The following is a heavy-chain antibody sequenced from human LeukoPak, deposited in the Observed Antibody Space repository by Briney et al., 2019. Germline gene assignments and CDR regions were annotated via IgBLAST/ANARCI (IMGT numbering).Heavy chain of an antibody. Sequence: PGGSLRLSCAASGFTFTNNGFHWVRQAPGRWLEWVAAIWSDGSKKYYADSVKGRFTISKDNSKNTLYLQMNSLRAEDTAVYYCARDLSYTSLDYGGQGTLVTVSS. CDR3: ARDLSYTSLDY. D-gene: IGHD4-11*01. J-gene: IGHJ4*02. CDR1: GFTFTNNG. CDR2: IWSDGSKK. V-gene: IGHV3-33*01.